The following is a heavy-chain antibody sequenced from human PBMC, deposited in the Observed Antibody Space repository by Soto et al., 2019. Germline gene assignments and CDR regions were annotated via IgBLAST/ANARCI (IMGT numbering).Heavy chain of an antibody. CDR3: ARDGIAVADQRGAFDI. CDR1: SGSISSSNW. CDR2: IDHSGST. Sequence: QVQLQESGPGLVKPSGTLSLTCAVSSGSISSSNWWSWVRQPPGKGLEWIGEIDHSGSTNYNPSLKSRVTISVDKSKTQFSLKLCSVAAADTAVYYCARDGIAVADQRGAFDIWGQGTMVTVSS. J-gene: IGHJ3*02. V-gene: IGHV4-4*02. D-gene: IGHD6-19*01.